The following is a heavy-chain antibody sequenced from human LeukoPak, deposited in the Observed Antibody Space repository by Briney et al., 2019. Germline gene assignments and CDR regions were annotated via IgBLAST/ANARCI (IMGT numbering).Heavy chain of an antibody. CDR3: ARGGGGPAWY. CDR2: IYTSGST. D-gene: IGHD2-15*01. Sequence: PSETLSLTCTVSGGSISSGSYYWSWIRQPAGKGLEWTGRIYTSGSTNYNPSLKSRVTISVDTSKNQFSLKLSSVTAADTAVYYCARGGGGPAWYWGQGTLVTVSS. CDR1: GGSISSGSYY. J-gene: IGHJ4*02. V-gene: IGHV4-61*02.